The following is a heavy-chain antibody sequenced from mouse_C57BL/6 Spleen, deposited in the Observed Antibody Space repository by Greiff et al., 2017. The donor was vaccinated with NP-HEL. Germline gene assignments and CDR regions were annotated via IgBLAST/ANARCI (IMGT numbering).Heavy chain of an antibody. CDR1: GYTFTSYW. V-gene: IGHV1-69*01. J-gene: IGHJ2*01. CDR2: IDPSDSYT. CDR3: ARYDGFFDY. D-gene: IGHD2-3*01. Sequence: VQLQQPGAELVMPGASVKLSCKASGYTFTSYWMHWVKQRPGQGPEWIGEIDPSDSYTNYNQKFKGKSTLTVDKSSSTAYMQLSSLTSEDSAVYYCARYDGFFDYWGQGTTLTVSS.